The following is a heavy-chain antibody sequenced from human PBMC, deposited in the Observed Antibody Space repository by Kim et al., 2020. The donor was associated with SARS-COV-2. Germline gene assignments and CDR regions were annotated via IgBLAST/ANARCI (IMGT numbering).Heavy chain of an antibody. V-gene: IGHV4-59*01. D-gene: IGHD6-19*01. J-gene: IGHJ6*02. Sequence: SETLSLTCTVSGGSISSYYWSWIRQPPGKGLEWIGYIYYSGSTNYNPSLKSRVTISVDTSKNQFSLKLSSVTAADTAVYYCARGAGAEGYYYYYYGMDVWGQGTTVTVSS. CDR2: IYYSGST. CDR3: ARGAGAEGYYYYYYGMDV. CDR1: GGSISSYY.